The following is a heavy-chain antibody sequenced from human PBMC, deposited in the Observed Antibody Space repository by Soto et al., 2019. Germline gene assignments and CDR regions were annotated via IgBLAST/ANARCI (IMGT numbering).Heavy chain of an antibody. D-gene: IGHD5-18*01. V-gene: IGHV4-59*01. CDR1: GGSINSYY. CDR2: IYYSGST. J-gene: IGHJ6*03. Sequence: QVQLQESGPGLVKPSETLSLTCTVSGGSINSYYWSWIRQPPGIGLEWIGYIYYSGSTNYNPSLKSRVTISIDTSKSQVSLKLSSVTAADTAVYYCARGYRYGAYYYYQYMDVWGKGTSVTVSS. CDR3: ARGYRYGAYYYYQYMDV.